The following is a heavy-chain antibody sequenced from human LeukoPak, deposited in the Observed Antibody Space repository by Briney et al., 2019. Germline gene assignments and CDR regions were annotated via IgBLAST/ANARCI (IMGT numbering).Heavy chain of an antibody. CDR3: ARDGIYCSGGSCPFDP. CDR2: INPNSGGT. J-gene: IGHJ5*02. D-gene: IGHD2-15*01. V-gene: IGHV1-2*02. CDR1: GYTFTGYY. Sequence: EASVTVSCKASGYTFTGYYMHWVRQAPGQGLEWMGWINPNSGGTNYAQKFQGRVTMTRDTSISTAYMELSRLRSDDTAVYYCARDGIYCSGGSCPFDPWGQGTLVAVSS.